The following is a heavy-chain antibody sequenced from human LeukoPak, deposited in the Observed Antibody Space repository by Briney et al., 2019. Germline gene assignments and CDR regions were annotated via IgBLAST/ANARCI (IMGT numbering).Heavy chain of an antibody. Sequence: GGSLRLSCAASGFTFSSYAMHWVRQAPGKGLEWVTFIRYDGNNKYYADSVKGRFTVSRDISKNTLYLQMNSLRAEDTAVYYCAKDWAATGRRNWFDPWGQGTLVTVSS. V-gene: IGHV3-30*02. J-gene: IGHJ5*02. D-gene: IGHD6-13*01. CDR1: GFTFSSYA. CDR3: AKDWAATGRRNWFDP. CDR2: IRYDGNNK.